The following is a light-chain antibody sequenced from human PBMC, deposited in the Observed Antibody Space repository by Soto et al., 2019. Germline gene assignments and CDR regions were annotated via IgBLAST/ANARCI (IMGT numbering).Light chain of an antibody. CDR1: SSNIGAGYD. CDR2: GNS. J-gene: IGLJ1*01. V-gene: IGLV1-40*01. CDR3: QSYDSSLSGYV. Sequence: QSGLTQLPSVSGAPGQRVTISCTGSSSNIGAGYDVHWYQQLPGTAPKLLIYGNSNRPSGVPDRFSGSKSGTSASLAITGLQAEDEADYYCQSYDSSLSGYVFGTGTKVTVL.